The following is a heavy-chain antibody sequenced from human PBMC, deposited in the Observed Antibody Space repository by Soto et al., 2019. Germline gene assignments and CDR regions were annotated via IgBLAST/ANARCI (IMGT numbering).Heavy chain of an antibody. CDR3: TRLHPGGGYESGDYYGMDV. CDR1: GFTFSGSA. Sequence: PGGSLRLSCAASGFTFSGSAMHWVRQASGKGLEWVGRIRSKTKNYATAYAASVKGRFTISRDDSKNTAYLQMNSLKTEDTAVYYCTRLHPGGGYESGDYYGMDVWGQGTTVTVSS. D-gene: IGHD5-12*01. J-gene: IGHJ6*02. CDR2: IRSKTKNYAT. V-gene: IGHV3-73*01.